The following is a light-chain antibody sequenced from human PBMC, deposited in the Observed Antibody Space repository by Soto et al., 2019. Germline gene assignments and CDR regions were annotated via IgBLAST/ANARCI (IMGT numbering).Light chain of an antibody. CDR2: DVS. J-gene: IGLJ1*01. CDR3: SSYTSATTYV. CDR1: SSDVGAYNY. Sequence: QSVLTQSPSVSGSPGQSITISCPGTSSDVGAYNYDSWYQQYPGEAPKVIIYDVSHRPAGVSNRFSGSKSGNTASLTISGLQTQAEADYYCSSYTSATTYVFGTGTKVTV. V-gene: IGLV2-14*01.